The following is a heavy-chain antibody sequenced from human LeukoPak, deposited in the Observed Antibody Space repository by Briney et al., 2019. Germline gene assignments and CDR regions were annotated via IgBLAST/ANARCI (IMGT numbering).Heavy chain of an antibody. CDR3: AKEGQTVAGNGYLDY. CDR2: ISGSGANT. V-gene: IGHV3-23*01. CDR1: GFSFSSYG. D-gene: IGHD6-19*01. J-gene: IGHJ4*02. Sequence: GGSLRLSCAASGFSFSSYGMSWVRQAPGKGPEWVSAISGSGANTYYADSVKGRFTISRDNSENTLYVQMNSLRAEDTAVYYCAKEGQTVAGNGYLDYWGQGTLVTVSS.